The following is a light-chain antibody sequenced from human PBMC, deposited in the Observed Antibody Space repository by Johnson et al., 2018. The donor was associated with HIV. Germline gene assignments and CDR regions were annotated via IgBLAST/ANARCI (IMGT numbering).Light chain of an antibody. Sequence: HSVLTQPPSVSAAPGQKVTISCSGSTFNIGNNYVYWYHHLPGAAPKLLIYENNKRPSGIPDRFSGSKSGTSATLGITGLQTGDEADYYCGTWDKSLNTGAVFGTGTKVTVL. J-gene: IGLJ1*01. CDR2: ENN. CDR3: GTWDKSLNTGAV. CDR1: TFNIGNNY. V-gene: IGLV1-51*02.